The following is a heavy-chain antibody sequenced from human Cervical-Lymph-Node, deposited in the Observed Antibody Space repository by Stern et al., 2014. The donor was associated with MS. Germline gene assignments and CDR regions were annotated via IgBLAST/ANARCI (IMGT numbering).Heavy chain of an antibody. CDR3: ARDSSSWYAIDY. D-gene: IGHD6-13*01. J-gene: IGHJ4*02. Sequence: EEQLLQSGGGLVKPGGSLRLSCAASGFTFSSYSMNWVRQATGKGLEWVSSIISSSSYIYYADSVKGRFTISRDNAKNSLYLQMNSLRAEDTAVYYCARDSSSWYAIDYWGQGTLVTVSS. V-gene: IGHV3-21*01. CDR2: IISSSSYI. CDR1: GFTFSSYS.